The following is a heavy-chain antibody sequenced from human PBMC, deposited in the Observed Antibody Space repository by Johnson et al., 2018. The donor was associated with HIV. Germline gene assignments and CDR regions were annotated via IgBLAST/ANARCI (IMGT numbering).Heavy chain of an antibody. CDR3: ARGGIDAGEGIAFDI. Sequence: VQLVESGGGLVQPGGSLRLSCAASGFTVSSNYMSWVRQAPGKGLEWVSVIYSGGSTYYADSVKGSFTISSDNSKNKLYMHMNSLRAEDTAVYYCARGGIDAGEGIAFDIWGQGTLVTVSS. CDR1: GFTVSSNY. J-gene: IGHJ3*02. V-gene: IGHV3-66*01. D-gene: IGHD6-13*01. CDR2: IYSGGST.